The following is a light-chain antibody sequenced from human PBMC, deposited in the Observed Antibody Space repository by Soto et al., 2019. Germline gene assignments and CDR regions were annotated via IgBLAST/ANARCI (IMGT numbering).Light chain of an antibody. V-gene: IGKV3-20*01. CDR1: QSVSSGY. Sequence: EIVLTQSPGTLSLSPGERATLSCRASQSVSSGYLAWYQQKPGQAPRLLIYVASNRAAGIPDRISGSGSGTDFTLTISRLEPEDFAVYYCQQYGSLPRTFGQGTRVEIK. CDR2: VAS. J-gene: IGKJ1*01. CDR3: QQYGSLPRT.